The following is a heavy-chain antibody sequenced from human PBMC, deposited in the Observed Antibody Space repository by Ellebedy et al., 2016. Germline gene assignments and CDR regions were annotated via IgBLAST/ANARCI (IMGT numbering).Heavy chain of an antibody. V-gene: IGHV3-7*01. CDR1: GLHFSVPW. CDR2: VSPDGSQK. Sequence: GESLKISCTASGLHFSVPWMTWVRQAPGKGLEWVANVSPDGSQKYYVDSVKGRFTISRDNAKSSLFLQMNSLKADDTALYYCGTDIYGFWSGLQWGRGTLVTVSS. CDR3: GTDIYGFWSGLQ. J-gene: IGHJ4*02. D-gene: IGHD3-3*01.